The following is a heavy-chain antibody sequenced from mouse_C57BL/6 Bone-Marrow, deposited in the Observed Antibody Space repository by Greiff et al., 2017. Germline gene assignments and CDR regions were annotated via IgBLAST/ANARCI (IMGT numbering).Heavy chain of an antibody. CDR2: IHPNSGST. CDR1: GYTFTSYW. CDR3: AREDYYYGSSYYAMDY. V-gene: IGHV1-64*01. D-gene: IGHD1-1*01. Sequence: VQLQQPGAELVKPGASVKLSCKASGYTFTSYWMHWVKQRPGQGLEWIGMIHPNSGSTNYNEKFKSKATLTVDKSYSTAYMQLSSLTSEDSAVYYCAREDYYYGSSYYAMDYWGQGTSVTVSS. J-gene: IGHJ4*01.